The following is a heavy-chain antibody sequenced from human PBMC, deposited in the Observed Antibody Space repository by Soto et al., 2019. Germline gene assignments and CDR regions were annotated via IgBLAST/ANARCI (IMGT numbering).Heavy chain of an antibody. D-gene: IGHD3-9*01. Sequence: ASGTLSLTCSVSDDSINSDKYYWGWIRQPPGKGLEWIGSIYYRGNAYYNPSLQTRVTISLDKSKSQFSLKLNSVTAADSAVYFCPRLEGLATISYYFDFWGPGALVPVSS. CDR3: PRLEGLATISYYFDF. J-gene: IGHJ4*02. CDR1: DDSINSDKYY. V-gene: IGHV4-39*01. CDR2: IYYRGNA.